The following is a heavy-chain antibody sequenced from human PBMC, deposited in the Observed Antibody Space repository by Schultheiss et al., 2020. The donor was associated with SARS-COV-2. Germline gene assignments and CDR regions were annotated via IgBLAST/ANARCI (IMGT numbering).Heavy chain of an antibody. J-gene: IGHJ3*02. Sequence: ASVKVSCKASGYTFTGYYMHWVRQAPGQGLEWMGWINPNSGGTNYAQKFQGRVTMTRDTSISTAYMELSRLRSDDTAVYYCARRILPCSTSCDHAFDIWGQGTMVTVSS. CDR1: GYTFTGYY. CDR2: INPNSGGT. CDR3: ARRILPCSTSCDHAFDI. D-gene: IGHD2-2*01. V-gene: IGHV1-2*02.